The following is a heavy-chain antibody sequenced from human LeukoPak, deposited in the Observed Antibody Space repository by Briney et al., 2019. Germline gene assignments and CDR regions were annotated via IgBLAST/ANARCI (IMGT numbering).Heavy chain of an antibody. CDR3: ARLYGSGSYRTYYYYYGMDV. J-gene: IGHJ6*02. Sequence: GESLKISCKGSGYSFTSYWIGWVRQMPGKGLEWMGIIYPGDSDTRYSPSFQGQVTISADKSISTAYLQWSSLKASDTAMCYCARLYGSGSYRTYYYYYGMDVWGQGTTVTVSS. V-gene: IGHV5-51*01. CDR1: GYSFTSYW. CDR2: IYPGDSDT. D-gene: IGHD3-10*01.